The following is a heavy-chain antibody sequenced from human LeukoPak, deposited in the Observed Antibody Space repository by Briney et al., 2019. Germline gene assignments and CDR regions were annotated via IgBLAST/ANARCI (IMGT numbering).Heavy chain of an antibody. Sequence: GGSLRLSCAASGFTFSSYSMNWVRQAPGKGLEWVSAISGSGGSTYYADSVKGRFTISRDNSKNTLYLQMNSLRAEDTAVYYCAKIPHIVVVVAANSDYWGQGTLVTVSS. CDR1: GFTFSSYS. J-gene: IGHJ4*02. D-gene: IGHD2-15*01. V-gene: IGHV3-23*01. CDR2: ISGSGGST. CDR3: AKIPHIVVVVAANSDY.